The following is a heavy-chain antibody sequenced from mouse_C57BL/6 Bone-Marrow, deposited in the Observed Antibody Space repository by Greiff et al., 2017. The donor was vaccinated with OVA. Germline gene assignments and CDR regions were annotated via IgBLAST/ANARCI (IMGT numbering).Heavy chain of an antibody. CDR3: ARWDGYYPAWFAY. CDR1: GYTFTSYD. CDR2: IYPRDGST. D-gene: IGHD2-3*01. Sequence: VQLQHSGPELVKPGASVKLSCKASGYTFTSYDINWVKQRPGQGLEWIGWIYPRDGSTKYNEKFKGKATLTVDTSTSTAYMELHSLTSEDSAVYFCARWDGYYPAWFAYWGQGTLVTVSA. V-gene: IGHV1-85*01. J-gene: IGHJ3*01.